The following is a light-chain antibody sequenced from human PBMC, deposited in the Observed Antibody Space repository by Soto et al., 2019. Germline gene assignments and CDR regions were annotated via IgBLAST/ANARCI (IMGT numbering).Light chain of an antibody. CDR1: SSNIGAGYH. V-gene: IGLV1-40*01. J-gene: IGLJ3*02. CDR3: QSYDSSLSGWV. CDR2: GNS. Sequence: QSVLTQPPSVSGAPGQWVTISCTGSSSNIGAGYHVHWYQQLPGTAPKLLIYGNSNRPSGVPDRFSGSKSDTSASLAITGLQAEDEADYYCQSYDSSLSGWVFGGGTKLTVL.